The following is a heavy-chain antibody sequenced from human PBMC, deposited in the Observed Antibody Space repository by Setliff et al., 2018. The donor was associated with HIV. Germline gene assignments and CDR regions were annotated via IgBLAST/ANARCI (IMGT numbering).Heavy chain of an antibody. CDR2: IIPLFGGA. Sequence: SVKVSCKASGGILSTYATIWVRQAPGQGLEWLGGIIPLFGGASYAQKFQGRVTITADESTSTAYMELSSLRSEETAVYYCARDVGRIGMGQFDSWGQGTLVTVSS. D-gene: IGHD1-20*01. V-gene: IGHV1-69*13. CDR3: ARDVGRIGMGQFDS. CDR1: GGILSTYA. J-gene: IGHJ4*02.